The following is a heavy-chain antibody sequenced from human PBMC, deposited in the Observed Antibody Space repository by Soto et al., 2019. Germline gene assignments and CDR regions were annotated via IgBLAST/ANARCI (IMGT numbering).Heavy chain of an antibody. CDR1: GFTFSSYA. CDR3: ARDRFPPTIYCSGGSCYSYLFDY. J-gene: IGHJ4*02. V-gene: IGHV3-30-3*01. D-gene: IGHD2-15*01. Sequence: QVQLVESGGGVVQPGRSLRLSCAASGFTFSSYAMHWVRQAPGKGLEWVAGISYDGSNKYYADSVKGRFTISRDNSKNTLDLQMNSLRAEDTAVYYCARDRFPPTIYCSGGSCYSYLFDYWGQGTLVTVSS. CDR2: ISYDGSNK.